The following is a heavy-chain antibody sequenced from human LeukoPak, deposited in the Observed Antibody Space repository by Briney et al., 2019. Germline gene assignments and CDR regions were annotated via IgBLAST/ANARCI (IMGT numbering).Heavy chain of an antibody. J-gene: IGHJ4*02. CDR3: ARDSSGWYLLDGPNGDY. Sequence: GGSLRLSCAASGFTFSGSAMHWVRQASGKGLEWVGRIRSKANNYATTYAASVKGRFTISRDDSKNTAYLQMNRLKTEDTAVYYCARDSSGWYLLDGPNGDYWGQGTLVTVSS. D-gene: IGHD6-19*01. V-gene: IGHV3-73*01. CDR2: IRSKANNYAT. CDR1: GFTFSGSA.